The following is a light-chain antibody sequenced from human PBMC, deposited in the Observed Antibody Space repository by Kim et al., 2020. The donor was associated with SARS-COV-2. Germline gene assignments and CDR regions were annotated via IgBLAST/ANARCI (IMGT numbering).Light chain of an antibody. CDR3: QVWDSSSDHVV. CDR1: NIGSKS. J-gene: IGLJ2*01. CDR2: YDS. V-gene: IGLV3-21*04. Sequence: SYELTQPPSVSVAPGKTARITCGGNNIGSKSVHWYQQKPGQAPVLVIYYDSDRPSGIPERFSGSKSVNTATLTISRAEAGDEADYYCQVWDSSSDHVVFG.